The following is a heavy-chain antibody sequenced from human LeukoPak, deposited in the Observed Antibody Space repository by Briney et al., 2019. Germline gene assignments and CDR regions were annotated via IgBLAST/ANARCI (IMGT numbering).Heavy chain of an antibody. D-gene: IGHD7-27*01. J-gene: IGHJ4*02. CDR1: GFTFSSYS. V-gene: IGHV3-48*01. CDR2: ISSSSSTI. Sequence: GGSLRLSCAASGFTFSSYSMNWVRQAPGKGLEWVSSISSSSSTIYYADSVKGRFTISRDNAKNSLYLQMNSLRAEDTAVYYCARDMKAFSPHWGSPGDYWGQGTLVTVSS. CDR3: ARDMKAFSPHWGSPGDY.